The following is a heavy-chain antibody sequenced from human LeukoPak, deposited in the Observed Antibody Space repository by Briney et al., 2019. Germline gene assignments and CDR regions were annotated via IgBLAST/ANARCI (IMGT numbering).Heavy chain of an antibody. V-gene: IGHV1-2*06. Sequence: ASVKVSCKASGYTFTGYYMHWVRQAPGQGLEWMGRINPNSGGTNYAQKFQGRVTMTRDTSISTAYTDLSRLRSDDTAVYYCARDPRQEGWFDPWGQGTLVTVSS. CDR1: GYTFTGYY. CDR3: ARDPRQEGWFDP. CDR2: INPNSGGT. J-gene: IGHJ5*02.